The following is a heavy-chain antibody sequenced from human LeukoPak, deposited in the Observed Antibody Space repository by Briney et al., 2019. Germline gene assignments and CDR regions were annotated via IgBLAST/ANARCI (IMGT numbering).Heavy chain of an antibody. Sequence: SVKVSCKASGGTFSSYAISWVRQAPGQGLEWMGGIIPIFGTANYAQKFQGRVTITTDESTSTAYMELSSLRSEDTAVYYCARLNTAVANFDYWGQGTLVTVSS. D-gene: IGHD5-18*01. V-gene: IGHV1-69*05. CDR3: ARLNTAVANFDY. CDR2: IIPIFGTA. CDR1: GGTFSSYA. J-gene: IGHJ4*02.